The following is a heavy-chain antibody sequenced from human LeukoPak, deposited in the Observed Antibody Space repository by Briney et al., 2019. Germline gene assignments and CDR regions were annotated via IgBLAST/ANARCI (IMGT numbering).Heavy chain of an antibody. CDR1: GYTFSGYC. D-gene: IGHD4-11*01. Sequence: ASVKVSCKASGYTFSGYCMHWVRQAPGQGLEWMGWINPNSGGTDYAQKFQGRVSMTRDTSISTAYMDLSSLRSDDTAVYYCAREETAPPMTTSYYYYMDVWGKGTTVTVSS. J-gene: IGHJ6*03. CDR2: INPNSGGT. CDR3: AREETAPPMTTSYYYYMDV. V-gene: IGHV1-2*02.